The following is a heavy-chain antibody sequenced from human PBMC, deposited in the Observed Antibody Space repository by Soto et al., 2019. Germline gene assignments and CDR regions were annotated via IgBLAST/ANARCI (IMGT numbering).Heavy chain of an antibody. D-gene: IGHD3-3*01. CDR1: GFTFSSYG. CDR3: AREKGYDFWSGYYYYYYYGMDV. J-gene: IGHJ6*02. Sequence: GGSLRLSCAASGFTFSSYGMHWVRQAPGKGLEWVAVIWYDGSNKYYADSVKGRFTISRDNSKNTLYLQMNSLRAEDTAVYYCAREKGYDFWSGYYYYYYYGMDVWGQGTTVTVSS. CDR2: IWYDGSNK. V-gene: IGHV3-33*01.